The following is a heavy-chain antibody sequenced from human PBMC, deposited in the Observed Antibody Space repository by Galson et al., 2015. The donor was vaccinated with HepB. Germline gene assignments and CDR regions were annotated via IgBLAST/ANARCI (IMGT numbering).Heavy chain of an antibody. CDR2: IYWDDDK. J-gene: IGHJ4*02. CDR3: AYTDSGSGHFDS. Sequence: PALVKPTQTLTLTCTFSGFSLTTSGVGVGWIRQPPGKALEWLALIYWDDDKRYSPSLKTRLTITKDTSKNHVVLTMTNMDPVDTATYYCAYTDSGSGHFDSWGQGTLVTVSS. CDR1: GFSLTTSGVG. V-gene: IGHV2-5*02. D-gene: IGHD1-26*01.